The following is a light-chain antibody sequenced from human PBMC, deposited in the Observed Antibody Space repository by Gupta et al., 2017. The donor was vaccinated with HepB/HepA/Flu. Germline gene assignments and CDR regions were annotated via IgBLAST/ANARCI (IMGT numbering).Light chain of an antibody. Sequence: YELTQPPSVSVSPGQTARITCSADKFGNKLVCWFHQRPGQSPVLVIYHDTKRPAGISERLSGSKSGNTATLTITGTQAADEVSYYCQAWDSGTLLFGGGTKLAVL. CDR2: HDT. J-gene: IGLJ3*02. V-gene: IGLV3-1*01. CDR3: QAWDSGTLL. CDR1: KFGNKL.